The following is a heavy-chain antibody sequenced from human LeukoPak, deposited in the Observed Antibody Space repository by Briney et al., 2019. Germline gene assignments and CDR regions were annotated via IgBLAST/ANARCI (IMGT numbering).Heavy chain of an antibody. CDR3: ASGEVRYLFDY. D-gene: IGHD3-16*01. V-gene: IGHV1-69*04. J-gene: IGHJ4*02. Sequence: ASVKVSCKASGGTFSSYAIIWVRQAPGQGLEWMGRIIPILGIANYAQKFQGRVTITADKSTSTAYMELSSLRSEDTAVYYCASGEVRYLFDYWGQGTLFTVSS. CDR1: GGTFSSYA. CDR2: IIPILGIA.